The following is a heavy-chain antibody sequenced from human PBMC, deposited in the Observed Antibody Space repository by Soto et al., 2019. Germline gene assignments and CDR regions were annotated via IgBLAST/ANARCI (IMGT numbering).Heavy chain of an antibody. J-gene: IGHJ5*02. V-gene: IGHV4-59*01. CDR3: ARDRSILSGYYNWFDP. CDR1: DGSISSYY. Sequence: SETLSLTCTVSDGSISSYYWSWIRQPPGKGLEWIGYIYYSGSTNYNPSLKSRVTISVDTSKNQFSLKLISVTAADTAVYYCARDRSILSGYYNWFDPWGQGTLVTVSS. CDR2: IYYSGST. D-gene: IGHD3-9*01.